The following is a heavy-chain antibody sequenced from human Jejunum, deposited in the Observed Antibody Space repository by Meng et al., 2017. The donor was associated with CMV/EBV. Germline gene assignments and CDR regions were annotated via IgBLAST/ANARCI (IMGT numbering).Heavy chain of an antibody. CDR2: IKKDGTEM. V-gene: IGHV3-7*01. Sequence: STYWMGWVRQAPGKEPEWVANIKKDGTEMYYADSVKGRFTISRDNAKNSLYLQMNSLRAEDTAVYYCAREYCSSTSCYGYYGMDVWGQGTTVTVSS. CDR3: AREYCSSTSCYGYYGMDV. J-gene: IGHJ6*02. D-gene: IGHD2-2*01. CDR1: STYW.